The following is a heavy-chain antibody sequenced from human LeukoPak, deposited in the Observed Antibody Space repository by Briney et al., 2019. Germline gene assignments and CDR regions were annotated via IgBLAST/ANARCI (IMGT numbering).Heavy chain of an antibody. CDR3: AVVRFAKTFFDY. Sequence: AAVKVYCKASGYTFTSYYMHWVRQAPGQGLEWMGIINPSGGSTSYAQKFQGRVTMTRDTSTSTVYMELSSLRSEDTAVYYCAVVRFAKTFFDYWGQGTLVTVSS. CDR2: INPSGGST. D-gene: IGHD4-23*01. CDR1: GYTFTSYY. J-gene: IGHJ4*02. V-gene: IGHV1-46*01.